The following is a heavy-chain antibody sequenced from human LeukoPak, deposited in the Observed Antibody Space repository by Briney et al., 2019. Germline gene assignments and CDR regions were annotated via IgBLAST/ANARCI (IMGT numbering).Heavy chain of an antibody. D-gene: IGHD2-2*01. V-gene: IGHV4-61*02. CDR3: AREVLVPAARQYFQH. Sequence: SQTLSLTCTVSGGSISSGSYYWSWIRQPAGKGLEWIGRIYSSGSTNYNPSLESRVTISIDTSENQFSLKLSSVTAADTAVYYCAREVLVPAARQYFQHWGQGTLVTVSS. CDR1: GGSISSGSYY. J-gene: IGHJ1*01. CDR2: IYSSGST.